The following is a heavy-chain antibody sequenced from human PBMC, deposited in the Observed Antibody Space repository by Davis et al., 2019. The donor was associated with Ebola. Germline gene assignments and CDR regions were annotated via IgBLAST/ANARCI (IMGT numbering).Heavy chain of an antibody. D-gene: IGHD2/OR15-2a*01. CDR2: INPNSGGT. CDR1: GYTFTSYD. J-gene: IGHJ4*02. V-gene: IGHV1-2*06. CDR3: AREILWSLEYYFDY. Sequence: ASVKVSCKASGYTFTSYDINWVRQATGQGLEWMGRINPNSGGTNYAQKFQGRVTMTRDTSISTAYMELSRLRSDDTAVYYCAREILWSLEYYFDYWGQGTLVTVSS.